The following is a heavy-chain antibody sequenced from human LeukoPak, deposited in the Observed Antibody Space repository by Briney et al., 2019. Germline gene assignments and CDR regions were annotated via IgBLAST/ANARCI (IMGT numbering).Heavy chain of an antibody. CDR3: ARDSSSWYNDRRAFDY. CDR2: IYYSGST. CDR1: GGSISSGGYY. D-gene: IGHD6-13*01. J-gene: IGHJ4*02. V-gene: IGHV4-31*03. Sequence: SQTLSLTCTVSGGSISSGGYYWSWIRQHPGKGLEWIGYIYYSGSTYYNPSLKSRVTIPVDTSKNQFSLKLSSVTAADTAVYYCARDSSSWYNDRRAFDYWGQGTLVTVSS.